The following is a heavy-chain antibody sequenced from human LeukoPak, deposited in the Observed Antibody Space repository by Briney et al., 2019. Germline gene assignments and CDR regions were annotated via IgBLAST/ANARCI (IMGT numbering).Heavy chain of an antibody. CDR3: ARVSEGGYGSGPFFDY. J-gene: IGHJ4*02. V-gene: IGHV1-8*01. CDR2: MNPDSGNT. CDR1: GYTFTSYD. D-gene: IGHD3-10*01. Sequence: ASVKVSCKASGYTFTSYDINWVRQAAGQGLEWMGWMNPDSGNTGYAQKFQGRVTMTRNTSISTAYMELSRLRSDDTAVYYCARVSEGGYGSGPFFDYWGQGTLVTVSS.